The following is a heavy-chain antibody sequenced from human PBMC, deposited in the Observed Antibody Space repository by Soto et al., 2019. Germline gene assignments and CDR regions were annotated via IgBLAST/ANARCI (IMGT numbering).Heavy chain of an antibody. D-gene: IGHD3-3*01. J-gene: IGHJ6*02. V-gene: IGHV1-8*01. CDR3: ERDRKYDFWSKVLDV. CDR1: GYIFTSYD. CDR2: MDPNSGVA. Sequence: ASVKVSCKASGYIFTSYDINWVRQAPGQGLEWMGWMDPNSGVAGYAQKFQARVTMTRNNSTTAAHMEMSSLRSEDTDIYSCERDRKYDFWSKVLDVWRQGTTVTVS.